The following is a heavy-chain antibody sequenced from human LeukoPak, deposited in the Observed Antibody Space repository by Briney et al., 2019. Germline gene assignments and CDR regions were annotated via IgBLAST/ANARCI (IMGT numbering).Heavy chain of an antibody. Sequence: GGSPRLSRAASGFTLSSYSFHWGRPAPRKGVGGGAVISYDGSNKYYADSVKGRFTISRDNAKNSLYLHMDSLRAEDTAVYYCARGAYSSGWAYFDHWGQGTLVTVSA. CDR1: GFTLSSYS. V-gene: IGHV3-30-3*01. CDR2: ISYDGSNK. D-gene: IGHD6-19*01. CDR3: ARGAYSSGWAYFDH. J-gene: IGHJ4*02.